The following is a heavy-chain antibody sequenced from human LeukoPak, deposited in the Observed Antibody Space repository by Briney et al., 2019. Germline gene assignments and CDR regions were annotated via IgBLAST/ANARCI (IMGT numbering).Heavy chain of an antibody. CDR1: GFTASSNY. CDR2: IYSGGST. CDR3: ARDRGGSYYSGAFDI. Sequence: PGGSLRLSCAASGFTASSNYMSWVRQAPGKGLEWVSVIYSGGSTYYADSVKGRFTISRDNSKNTLYLQMNSLRAEDTAVYYCARDRGGSYYSGAFDIWGQGTMVTVSS. J-gene: IGHJ3*02. D-gene: IGHD1-26*01. V-gene: IGHV3-53*01.